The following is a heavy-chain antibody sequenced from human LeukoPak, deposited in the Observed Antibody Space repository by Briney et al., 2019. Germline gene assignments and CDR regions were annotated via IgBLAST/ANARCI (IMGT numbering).Heavy chain of an antibody. CDR3: ARDRTRITMVRGVIISWPYYYGMDV. V-gene: IGHV3-66*01. CDR2: IYSGGST. CDR1: GFTVSSNY. D-gene: IGHD3-10*01. J-gene: IGHJ6*02. Sequence: GGSLRLSCAASGFTVSSNYMSWVRQAPGKGLEWVSVIYSGGSTYYADSVKGRFTISRDNSKNTLYLQMNSLRAEDTAVYYCARDRTRITMVRGVIISWPYYYGMDVWGQGTTVTVSS.